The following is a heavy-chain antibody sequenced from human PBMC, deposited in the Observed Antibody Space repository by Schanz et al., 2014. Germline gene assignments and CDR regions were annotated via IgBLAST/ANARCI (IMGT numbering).Heavy chain of an antibody. Sequence: QGQLVDSGGGLVKPGGSLRLSCTASGFPFSDDFMAWILQPPGRGLELDSYIGNGGVTIYYADSVKGRFTISRDTSKNSLYLQMNNRRAEYTAVDYCARIGGSVFDYWAQGTLVTVSS. CDR3: ARIGGSVFDY. V-gene: IGHV3-11*01. D-gene: IGHD3-10*01. CDR2: IGNGGVTI. CDR1: GFPFSDDF. J-gene: IGHJ4*02.